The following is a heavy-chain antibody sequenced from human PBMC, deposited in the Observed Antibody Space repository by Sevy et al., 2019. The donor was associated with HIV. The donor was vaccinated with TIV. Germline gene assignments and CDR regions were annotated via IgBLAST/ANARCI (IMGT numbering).Heavy chain of an antibody. CDR3: ARGGFTRPHDY. V-gene: IGHV3-23*01. J-gene: IGHJ4*02. CDR1: GFAFYDYS. CDR2: LSFGCGKI. D-gene: IGHD3-10*01. Sequence: GGSLRLSCAASGFAFYDYSMSWIRQAPGKGLEWVATLSFGCGKINYADSVKGRFTISRDNSKNSFYLQMDNLRVEDTALYYWARGGFTRPHDYWGQGTRVTVSS.